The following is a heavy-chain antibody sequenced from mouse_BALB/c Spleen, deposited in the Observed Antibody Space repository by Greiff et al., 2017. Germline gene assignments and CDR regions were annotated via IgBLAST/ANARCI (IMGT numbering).Heavy chain of an antibody. CDR1: GYTFTSYY. J-gene: IGHJ3*01. V-gene: IGHV1S81*02. D-gene: IGHD2-4*01. CDR2: INPSNGGT. Sequence: QVQLQQSGAELVKPGASVKLSCKASGYTFTSYYMYWVKQRPGQGLEWIGEINPSNGGTNFNEKFKSKATLTVDKSSSTAYMQLSSLTSEDSAVYYCTRSAMITTRAWFAYWGQGTLVTVSA. CDR3: TRSAMITTRAWFAY.